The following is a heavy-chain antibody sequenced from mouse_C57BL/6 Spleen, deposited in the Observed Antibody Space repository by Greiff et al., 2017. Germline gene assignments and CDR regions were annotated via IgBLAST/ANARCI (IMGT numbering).Heavy chain of an antibody. D-gene: IGHD2-4*01. CDR3: AREADYDGY. CDR2: IYPGDGDT. Sequence: VQLQQSGPELVKPGASVKISCKASGYAFSSSWMNWVKQRPGTGLEWIGRIYPGDGDTNYNGKFKGKATLTADKSSSTADMQLSSLTSEDSAVYFCAREADYDGYWGQGTTLTVSS. V-gene: IGHV1-82*01. J-gene: IGHJ2*01. CDR1: GYAFSSSW.